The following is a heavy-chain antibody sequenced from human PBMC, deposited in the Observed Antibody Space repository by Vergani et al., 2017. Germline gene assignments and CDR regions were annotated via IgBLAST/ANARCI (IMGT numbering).Heavy chain of an antibody. CDR2: INPSGGST. J-gene: IGHJ5*02. V-gene: IGHV1-46*01. D-gene: IGHD2-2*01. CDR3: ARENCSSTSCYPYWFDP. Sequence: QVQLVQSGAEVKKPGASVKVSCKASGYTFTSYYMHWVRQAPGQGLEWMGIINPSGGSTSYAQKFQGRVTMTRDTSTSTVYMELSSLRSEDTAVYYCARENCSSTSCYPYWFDPWGQGTLVTVSS. CDR1: GYTFTSYY.